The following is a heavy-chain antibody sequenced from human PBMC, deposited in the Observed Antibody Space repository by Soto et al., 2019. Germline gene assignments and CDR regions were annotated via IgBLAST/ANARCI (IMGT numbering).Heavy chain of an antibody. Sequence: EVQLVESGGGLVKPGGSLRLSCAASGFTFSTYSMNWVRQAPGKGLEWVSSISSSSSYIYYADSVKGRFTISRDNAKNSLYLQMNSLRAEDTAVYYCARAQGSGYPGDGSFDIWAKGQWSPSLQ. CDR1: GFTFSTYS. CDR2: ISSSSSYI. V-gene: IGHV3-21*01. CDR3: ARAQGSGYPGDGSFDI. J-gene: IGHJ3*02. D-gene: IGHD5-12*01.